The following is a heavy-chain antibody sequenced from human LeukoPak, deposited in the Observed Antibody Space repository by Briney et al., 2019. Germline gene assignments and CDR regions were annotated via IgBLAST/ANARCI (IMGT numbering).Heavy chain of an antibody. CDR3: AREYYYDSSGYYTRIDY. Sequence: SETLSLTCTVSGYSISSGYYWGWIRQPPGKGLEWIGSIYHSGSTYYNPSLKSRVTISVDTSKNQFSLKLSSVTAADTAVYYCAREYYYDSSGYYTRIDYWGQGTLVTVSS. CDR2: IYHSGST. J-gene: IGHJ4*02. V-gene: IGHV4-38-2*02. D-gene: IGHD3-22*01. CDR1: GYSISSGYY.